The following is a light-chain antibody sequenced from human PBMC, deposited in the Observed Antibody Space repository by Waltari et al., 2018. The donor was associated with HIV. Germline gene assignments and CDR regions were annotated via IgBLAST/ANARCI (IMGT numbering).Light chain of an antibody. CDR1: PFPVKS. J-gene: IGLJ2*01. CDR2: EDS. CDR3: YSTDSSGIPL. V-gene: IGLV3-10*01. Sequence: SYELTQPPSVSASPGQTARITCSGDPFPVKSAFWYQRRSGQAPVQVIYEDSKRPSGIPERISGSSSGTMATLTISGAQVEDEADYYCYSTDSSGIPLFGGGTKLTVL.